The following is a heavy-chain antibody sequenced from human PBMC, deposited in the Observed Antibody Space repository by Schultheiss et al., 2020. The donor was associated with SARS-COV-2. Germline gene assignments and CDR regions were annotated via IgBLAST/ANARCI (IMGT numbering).Heavy chain of an antibody. CDR3: AREVGYCSGGSCYPYNWFDP. D-gene: IGHD2-15*01. V-gene: IGHV3-13*05. CDR1: GFTFSSYD. CDR2: IGTAGDP. J-gene: IGHJ5*02. Sequence: GGSLRLSCAASGFTFSSYDMHWVRQATGKGLEWVSAIGTAGDPYYPGSVKGRFTISRENAKNSLYLQMNSLRAGDTAVYYCAREVGYCSGGSCYPYNWFDPWGQGTLVTVSS.